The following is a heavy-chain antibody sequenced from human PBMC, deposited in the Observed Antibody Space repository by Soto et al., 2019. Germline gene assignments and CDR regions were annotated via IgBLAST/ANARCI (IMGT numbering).Heavy chain of an antibody. CDR3: ARDKAPIYCSGGSCYSYYFDY. CDR1: GGSISSGDYY. Sequence: QVQLQESGPGLVKPSQTLSLTCTVSGGSISSGDYYWSWIRQPPGKGLEWIGYIYYSGSTYYNPSLKSRVTISVDTSKNQFSLKLSSVTAADTAVYYCARDKAPIYCSGGSCYSYYFDYWGQGTLVTVSS. J-gene: IGHJ4*02. CDR2: IYYSGST. V-gene: IGHV4-30-4*01. D-gene: IGHD2-15*01.